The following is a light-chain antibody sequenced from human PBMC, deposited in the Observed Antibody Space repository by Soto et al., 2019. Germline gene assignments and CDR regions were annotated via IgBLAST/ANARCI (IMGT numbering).Light chain of an antibody. CDR1: QSVSNNY. J-gene: IGKJ1*01. CDR2: GAS. CDR3: HQRQSWPRT. Sequence: IVLTQSPATLSLSPGERATLSCRTSQSVSNNYLAWYQQKPGQAPRLXIYGASNRATGIPDRFSGSGSGTDFTLTISRLEPDDFAVYYCHQRQSWPRTFGQGTMVDIK. V-gene: IGKV3D-20*02.